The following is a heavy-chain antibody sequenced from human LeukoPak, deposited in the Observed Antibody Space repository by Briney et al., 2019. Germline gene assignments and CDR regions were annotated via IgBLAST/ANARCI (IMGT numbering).Heavy chain of an antibody. D-gene: IGHD3-3*01. Sequence: GGSLRLSCAASGFTFSSYAMSWVRQAPGKGLEWVSAISGSGSSTYYADSVKGRFTISRDNSKNTLYLQMNSLRAEDTAVYYCASVDYDFWSGVFDYWGQGTLVTVSS. CDR1: GFTFSSYA. V-gene: IGHV3-23*01. CDR3: ASVDYDFWSGVFDY. J-gene: IGHJ4*02. CDR2: ISGSGSST.